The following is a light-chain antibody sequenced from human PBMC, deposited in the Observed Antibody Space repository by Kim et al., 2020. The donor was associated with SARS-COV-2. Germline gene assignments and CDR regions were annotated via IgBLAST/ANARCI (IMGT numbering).Light chain of an antibody. Sequence: SVSPGQTAIISCSGDQFGHKFVSWFQQKPGQSPVLVIHEDNKRPSGIPERFSGSNSGNTATLTICGTQAMDEAYYYCQAWDSSTAAFGGGTQVTVL. J-gene: IGLJ2*01. CDR3: QAWDSSTAA. CDR1: QFGHKF. CDR2: EDN. V-gene: IGLV3-1*01.